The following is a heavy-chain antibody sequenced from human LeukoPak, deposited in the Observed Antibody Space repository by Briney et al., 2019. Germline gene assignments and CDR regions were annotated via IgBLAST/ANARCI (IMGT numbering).Heavy chain of an antibody. D-gene: IGHD6-6*01. V-gene: IGHV1-69*05. CDR2: IIPIFGTA. J-gene: IGHJ1*01. CDR3: ARVQRIAARRGGAYFQH. Sequence: GASVKVSCKASGGTFSSYAISWVRQAPGQGLEWMGGIIPIFGTANYAQKFQGRVTITTDESTSTAYMELSRLRSDDTAVYYCARVQRIAARRGGAYFQHWGQGTLVTVSS. CDR1: GGTFSSYA.